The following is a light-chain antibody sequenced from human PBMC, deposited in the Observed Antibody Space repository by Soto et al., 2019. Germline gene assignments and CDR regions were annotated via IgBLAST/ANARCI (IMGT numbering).Light chain of an antibody. J-gene: IGKJ2*01. CDR2: GAS. CDR3: QQYNNWPPVT. CDR1: QSVSSN. V-gene: IGKV3-15*01. Sequence: EIVMTQSPATLSVSPGERATLSCRASQSVSSNLAWYQQKPGQAPRLLIYGASTRATGIPARFSGSGSGTEFTLTISSLQSEDCAVYYWQQYNNWPPVTFGQGTKLEIK.